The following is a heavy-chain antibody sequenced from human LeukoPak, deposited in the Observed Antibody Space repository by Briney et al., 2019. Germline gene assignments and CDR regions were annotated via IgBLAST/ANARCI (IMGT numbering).Heavy chain of an antibody. V-gene: IGHV3-66*01. D-gene: IGHD3-16*01. CDR3: ATYTHWVAGDV. CDR1: GFTVSSNY. Sequence: PGGSLRLSCAASGFTVSSNYLSWVRQAPGKGLEWVSVIYSGGSTYYADSVKGRFTISRDNSKNTLYLQMNSLRAEDTAVYYCATYTHWVAGDVWGQGTTVTVSS. CDR2: IYSGGST. J-gene: IGHJ6*02.